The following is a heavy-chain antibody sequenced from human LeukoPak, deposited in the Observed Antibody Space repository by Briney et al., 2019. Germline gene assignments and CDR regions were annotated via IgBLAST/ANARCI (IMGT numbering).Heavy chain of an antibody. CDR3: AKMQGYFDY. V-gene: IGHV3-23*01. Sequence: GESLRLSCEASGLTFSSYGMSWVRQAPGKGLQWVSAITGGGGTTYYADSVKGRFTISRDNSKNMLYLQMNSLRAEDTAVYYCAKMQGYFDYWGQGTLVPVSS. CDR2: ITGGGGTT. J-gene: IGHJ4*02. CDR1: GLTFSSYG.